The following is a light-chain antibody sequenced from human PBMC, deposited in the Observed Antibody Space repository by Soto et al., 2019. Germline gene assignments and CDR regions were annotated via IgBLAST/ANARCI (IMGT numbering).Light chain of an antibody. V-gene: IGLV2-14*01. J-gene: IGLJ1*01. CDR3: SSYTSSGTYV. CDR1: SSDVGDYNY. CDR2: EVS. Sequence: QSALTQPASVSGSPGQSITISCTGTSSDVGDYNYVSWYLQYPGKAPKLMIYEVSNRPPGVSNRFSGSKSGNTASLTISGLQAEDEADYYCSSYTSSGTYVFGTGTKITVL.